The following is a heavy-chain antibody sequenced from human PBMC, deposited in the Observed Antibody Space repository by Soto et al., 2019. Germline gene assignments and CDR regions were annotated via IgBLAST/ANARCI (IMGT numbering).Heavy chain of an antibody. Sequence: EVQLVESGGGLVQPGGSLRLSCAASGFTFSTYWMSWVRQAPGKGLEWVANIKQDGSDKYYVNSVKGRFTISRDNAKNSLYLQMNNLRVEDTAVYYCARDGNGMSLSNWGQGTLVTVSS. V-gene: IGHV3-7*01. D-gene: IGHD1-1*01. J-gene: IGHJ4*02. CDR2: IKQDGSDK. CDR3: ARDGNGMSLSN. CDR1: GFTFSTYW.